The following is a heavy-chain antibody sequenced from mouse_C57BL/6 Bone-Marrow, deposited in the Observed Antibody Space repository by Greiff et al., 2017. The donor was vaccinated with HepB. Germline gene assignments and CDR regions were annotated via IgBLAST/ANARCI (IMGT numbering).Heavy chain of an antibody. D-gene: IGHD1-1*01. Sequence: QVQLQHSGAELVRPGTSVKVSCKASGYAFTNYLIEWVKQRPGQGLEWIGVINPGSGGTNYNEKFKGKATLTADKSSSTAYMQLSSLTSEDSAVDFCARGDYYGSSLDYGGQGTTLTVSS. J-gene: IGHJ2*01. CDR3: ARGDYYGSSLDY. V-gene: IGHV1-54*01. CDR2: INPGSGGT. CDR1: GYAFTNYL.